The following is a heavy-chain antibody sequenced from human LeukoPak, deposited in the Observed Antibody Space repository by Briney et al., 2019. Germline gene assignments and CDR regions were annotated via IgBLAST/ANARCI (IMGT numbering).Heavy chain of an antibody. CDR3: ARGNSYDSSGYQSLNFDY. Sequence: ASVKVSCRASGYTFTSYYMHWVRQAPGQGLEWMGIINPSGGSTSYAQKFQGRVTMTRDMSTSTVYMELSSLRSEDTAVYYCARGNSYDSSGYQSLNFDYWGQGTLVTVSS. V-gene: IGHV1-46*01. CDR1: GYTFTSYY. J-gene: IGHJ4*02. D-gene: IGHD3-22*01. CDR2: INPSGGST.